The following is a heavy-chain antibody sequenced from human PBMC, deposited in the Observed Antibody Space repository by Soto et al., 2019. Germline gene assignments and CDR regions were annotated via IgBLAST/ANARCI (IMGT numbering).Heavy chain of an antibody. J-gene: IGHJ3*02. Sequence: GGSLRLSCAASGFTFDDYGMSWVRQAPGKGLEWVSGINWNGGSTGYADSVKGRFTISRDNAKNSLFLQMNSLRAEDTALYHCARDYGASGRGGAFDIWGQGTMVTVSS. CDR1: GFTFDDYG. CDR3: ARDYGASGRGGAFDI. D-gene: IGHD3-16*01. CDR2: INWNGGST. V-gene: IGHV3-20*01.